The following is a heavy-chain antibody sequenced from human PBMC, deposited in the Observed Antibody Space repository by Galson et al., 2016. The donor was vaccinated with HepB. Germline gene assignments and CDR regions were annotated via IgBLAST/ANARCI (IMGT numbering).Heavy chain of an antibody. CDR2: VGTGHFT. Sequence: SLRLSCATSGFTFTDYPMTWVRQAPGKGLEWVSTVGTGHFTHYADSVKGRFTISRDNAKNSLYLQMNSLRAEDTAVYYCARDLLNLAAPDYWGQGTLVTVSS. CDR3: ARDLLNLAAPDY. J-gene: IGHJ4*02. D-gene: IGHD6-13*01. V-gene: IGHV3-69-1*01. CDR1: GFTFTDYP.